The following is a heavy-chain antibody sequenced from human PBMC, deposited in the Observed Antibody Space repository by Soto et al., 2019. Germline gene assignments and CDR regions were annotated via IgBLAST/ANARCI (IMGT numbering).Heavy chain of an antibody. CDR2: ISAAGDP. J-gene: IGHJ6*02. CDR1: GCTFINYD. CDR3: ARTDRDFYGLDV. V-gene: IGHV3-13*05. Sequence: EVQLVESGGGLVQPGGSLRLSCEASGCTFINYDMHWVRQGTGKGLEWVSGISAAGDPDYADSVEGRFTLSRENAQNSFFLQMNSLRVGDTAVYYCARTDRDFYGLDVWGQGTTVIVSS.